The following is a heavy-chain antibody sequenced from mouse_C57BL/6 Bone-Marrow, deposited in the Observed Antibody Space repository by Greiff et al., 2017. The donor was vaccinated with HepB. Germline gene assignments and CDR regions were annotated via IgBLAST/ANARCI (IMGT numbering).Heavy chain of an antibody. CDR1: GYTFTSYW. CDR3: ARIYYYGIYWYFDV. D-gene: IGHD1-1*01. J-gene: IGHJ1*03. V-gene: IGHV1-64*01. CDR2: IHPNSGST. Sequence: VQLQQSGAELVKPGASVKLSCKASGYTFTSYWMHWVKQRPGQGLEWIGMIHPNSGSTNYNEKFKSKATLTVDKSSSTAYMQLSSLTSEDSAVYYCARIYYYGIYWYFDVWGTGTTVTVSS.